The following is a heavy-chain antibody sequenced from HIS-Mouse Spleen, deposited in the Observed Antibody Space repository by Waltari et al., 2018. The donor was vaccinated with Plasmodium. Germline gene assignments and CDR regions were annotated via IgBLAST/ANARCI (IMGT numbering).Heavy chain of an antibody. CDR1: GYSISRGYY. V-gene: IGHV4-38-2*02. CDR3: ARDFSIAARIYYFDY. D-gene: IGHD6-6*01. Sequence: QVQLQESGPGLVKPSETLSLTCTVSGYSISRGYYWGWIRQPPGKGLEWIGSIYHSGSTYYNPSLKSRVTISVDTSKNQFSLKLSSVTAADTAVYYCARDFSIAARIYYFDYWGQGTLVTVSS. J-gene: IGHJ4*02. CDR2: IYHSGST.